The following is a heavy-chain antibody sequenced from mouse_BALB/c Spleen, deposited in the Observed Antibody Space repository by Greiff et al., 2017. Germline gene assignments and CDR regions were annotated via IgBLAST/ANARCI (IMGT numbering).Heavy chain of an antibody. Sequence: VQLQQSGPGLVKPSQSLSLTCTVTGYSITSDYAWNWIRQFPGNKLEWMGYISYSGSTSYNPSLKSRISITRDTSKNQFFLQLNSVTTEDTATYYCARGSSPYYAMDYWGQGTSVTVSS. D-gene: IGHD1-1*01. CDR2: ISYSGST. CDR3: ARGSSPYYAMDY. CDR1: GYSITSDYA. V-gene: IGHV3-2*02. J-gene: IGHJ4*01.